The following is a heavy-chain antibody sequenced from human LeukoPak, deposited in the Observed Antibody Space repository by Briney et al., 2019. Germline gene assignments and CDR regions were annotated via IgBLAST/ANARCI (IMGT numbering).Heavy chain of an antibody. J-gene: IGHJ5*02. Sequence: PSETLSLTCTVSGGSMSSYYWNWIRQPPGKGLEWIGHIHYNGNTNYNPSLKRGVTISVDTSKNQFSLKLSSVTAADTAVYYCARGYSSGWYRGWFDPWGQGTLVIVSS. CDR1: GGSMSSYY. CDR2: IHYNGNT. V-gene: IGHV4-59*01. D-gene: IGHD6-19*01. CDR3: ARGYSSGWYRGWFDP.